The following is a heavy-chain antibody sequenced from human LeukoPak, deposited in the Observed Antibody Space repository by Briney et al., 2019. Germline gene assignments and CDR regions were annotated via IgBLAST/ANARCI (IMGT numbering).Heavy chain of an antibody. Sequence: GGSLRLSCAASGFTFSSYAMNWVRQAPGKRLEWVSTIRSSGGSTYYADSVKGRFTISRDNSKNTLYLQMNSLRAEDTAVYYCAKTYSSGWYPDYWGQGTLVTVSS. V-gene: IGHV3-23*01. CDR1: GFTFSSYA. D-gene: IGHD6-19*01. CDR3: AKTYSSGWYPDY. J-gene: IGHJ4*02. CDR2: IRSSGGST.